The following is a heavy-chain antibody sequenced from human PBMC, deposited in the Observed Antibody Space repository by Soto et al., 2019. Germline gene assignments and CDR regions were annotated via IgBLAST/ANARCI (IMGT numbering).Heavy chain of an antibody. V-gene: IGHV4-59*01. CDR2: IHYSGTT. J-gene: IGHJ4*01. CDR3: ARDTGSYYLDS. Sequence: SETLSLTCTIYGGSISSYFWSWIRQPPGKGLEWIGYIHYSGTTVYSPSLKSRATMSIDTSENQFTLNLTSVTAADTAVYYCARDTGSYYLDSWGQGSLVTVSS. D-gene: IGHD1-26*01. CDR1: GGSISSYF.